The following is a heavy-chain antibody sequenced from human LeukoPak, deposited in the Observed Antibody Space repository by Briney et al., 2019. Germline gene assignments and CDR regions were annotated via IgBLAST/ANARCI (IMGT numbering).Heavy chain of an antibody. V-gene: IGHV3-73*01. CDR2: IRSKANNYAT. D-gene: IGHD3-16*02. Sequence: GGSLRLSCAASGFSFSDSAIHWVRQTSGKGLEWVGRIRSKANNYATANAASVRGRFTISRDDSKNTAYLQMNSLKPDDTAVYYCIRGSDPPLYYMDVWGKGTTVTVSS. CDR3: IRGSDPPLYYMDV. J-gene: IGHJ6*03. CDR1: GFSFSDSA.